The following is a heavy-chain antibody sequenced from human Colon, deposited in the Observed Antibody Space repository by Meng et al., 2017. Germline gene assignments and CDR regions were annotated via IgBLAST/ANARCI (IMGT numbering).Heavy chain of an antibody. Sequence: SETLSLTCTVSGGSISSYYWSWIRQPAGKGLEWIGRIYTSGSTNYNPSLKSRFTMSVDTSKNQFSLKLSSVTAADTAVYYCARVLRGTGTSLDAFDTWGQGTMVTVSS. CDR3: ARVLRGTGTSLDAFDT. J-gene: IGHJ3*02. V-gene: IGHV4-4*07. D-gene: IGHD1-1*01. CDR2: IYTSGST. CDR1: GGSISSYY.